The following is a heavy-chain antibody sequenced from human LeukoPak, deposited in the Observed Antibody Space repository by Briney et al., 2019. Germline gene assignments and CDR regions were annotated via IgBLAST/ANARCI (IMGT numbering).Heavy chain of an antibody. CDR1: GGTFSSYA. CDR2: INPSGGST. Sequence: ASVKVSCKASGGTFSSYAISWVRQAPGQGLEWMGIINPSGGSTSYAQKFQGRVTMTRDTSTSTVYMELSSLRSEDTAVYYCARDHPRYDFWSAPRPSYYFDYWGQGTLVTVSS. V-gene: IGHV1-46*01. D-gene: IGHD3-3*01. CDR3: ARDHPRYDFWSAPRPSYYFDY. J-gene: IGHJ4*02.